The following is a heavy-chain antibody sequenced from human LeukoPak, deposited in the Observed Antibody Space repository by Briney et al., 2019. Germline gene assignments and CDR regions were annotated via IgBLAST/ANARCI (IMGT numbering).Heavy chain of an antibody. J-gene: IGHJ4*02. D-gene: IGHD4-17*01. CDR1: GFTFSSYD. CDR3: ARDRGYGDNRFDY. CDR2: ISSSETYI. V-gene: IGHV3-21*06. Sequence: PGGSLRLSCAASGFTFSSYDMNWVRQAPGQGLEWVSSISSSETYIYYADSVKGRFTISRDNAKNSLYLQMKSLRVEDTAVYYCARDRGYGDNRFDYWGQGTLVTVSS.